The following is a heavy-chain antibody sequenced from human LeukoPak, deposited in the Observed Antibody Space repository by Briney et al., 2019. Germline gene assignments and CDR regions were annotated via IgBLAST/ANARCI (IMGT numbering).Heavy chain of an antibody. J-gene: IGHJ3*02. V-gene: IGHV1-24*01. CDR3: ATRHEAHTEDAFDI. Sequence: ASVKVSCKVSGYTLTELSMHWVRQAPGKGLEWMGGFDPEDGETIYAQKFQGRVTMTEDTSTDTAYMELSSLRSEDTAVYYCATRHEAHTEDAFDIWGQGTMVTVSS. CDR2: FDPEDGET. CDR1: GYTLTELS. D-gene: IGHD2-2*02.